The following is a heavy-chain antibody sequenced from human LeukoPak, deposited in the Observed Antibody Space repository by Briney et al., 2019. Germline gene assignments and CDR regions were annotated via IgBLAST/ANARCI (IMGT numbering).Heavy chain of an antibody. J-gene: IGHJ4*02. Sequence: GGSLRLSCAASGFTFSGYDMHWVRQATGKGLEWVSAIGTAGDTYYTGSVKGRFTISRGNAKNSLYLQMNSLRAGDTAVYYCARVAKERVGGVYYFDYWGQGTLVTVSS. V-gene: IGHV3-13*01. CDR2: IGTAGDT. D-gene: IGHD1-1*01. CDR3: ARVAKERVGGVYYFDY. CDR1: GFTFSGYD.